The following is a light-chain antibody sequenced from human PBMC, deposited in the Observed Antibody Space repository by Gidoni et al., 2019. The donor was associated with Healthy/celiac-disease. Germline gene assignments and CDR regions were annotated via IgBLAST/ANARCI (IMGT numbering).Light chain of an antibody. CDR1: QSISSY. V-gene: IGKV1-39*01. J-gene: IGKJ2*01. Sequence: DIQMTQSPSSLSASVGDRVTITCRASQSISSYLTWYQQKPGKAPKLLIYAASSLQSGVPSRFSGSGSGTDFTLTLSSLQPEDFATYYCQQSYSTPRLYTFGQGTKLEIK. CDR2: AAS. CDR3: QQSYSTPRLYT.